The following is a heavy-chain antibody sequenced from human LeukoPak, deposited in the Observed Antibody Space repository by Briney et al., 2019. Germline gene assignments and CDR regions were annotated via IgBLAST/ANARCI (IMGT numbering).Heavy chain of an antibody. CDR2: INTDGTVT. CDR3: ETKQWLAPPPDS. Sequence: GGSLRLSCAASGFSFSKYWMLWVRQAPGKGLESVSRINTDGTVTTYADSVKGRFTVSRDNADNTMFLQMNSVRDEDTAVYYCETKQWLAPPPDSWGQGTPVTVSS. J-gene: IGHJ4*02. D-gene: IGHD6-19*01. V-gene: IGHV3-74*01. CDR1: GFSFSKYW.